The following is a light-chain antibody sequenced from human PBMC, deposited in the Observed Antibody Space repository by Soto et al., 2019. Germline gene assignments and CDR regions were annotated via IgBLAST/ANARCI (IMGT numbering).Light chain of an antibody. J-gene: IGKJ5*01. Sequence: EIVMTQSPATLSVSPGERATLSCRASQSVSSNLAWYQHKPGQAPRLLIYGASTRATGIPARFSGSGSGTEFTLTISSLQSEDFAVYYCQQYKTWITFGQGTRLEIK. CDR1: QSVSSN. CDR2: GAS. CDR3: QQYKTWIT. V-gene: IGKV3-15*01.